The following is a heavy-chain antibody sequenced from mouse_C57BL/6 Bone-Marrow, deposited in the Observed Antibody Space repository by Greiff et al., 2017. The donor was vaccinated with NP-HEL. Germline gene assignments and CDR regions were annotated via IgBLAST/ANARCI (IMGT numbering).Heavy chain of an antibody. V-gene: IGHV14-4*01. CDR3: TTSITTVPNYLYC. Sequence: VHVKQPGAELVRPGASVKLSCTASGFNIKDDYMHWVKQRPEQGLEWIGWIDPANGDTEYASKFKGKAAITVDTSSNTAYPQLSSLASEDTAVYYSTTSITTVPNYLYCWGRGTALTVSA. CDR1: GFNIKDDY. J-gene: IGHJ2*01. CDR2: IDPANGDT. D-gene: IGHD1-1*01.